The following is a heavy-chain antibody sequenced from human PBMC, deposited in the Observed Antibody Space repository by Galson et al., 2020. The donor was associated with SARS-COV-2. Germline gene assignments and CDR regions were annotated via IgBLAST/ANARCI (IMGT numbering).Heavy chain of an antibody. D-gene: IGHD6-13*01. CDR1: GFTFSSYS. CDR3: ARGYSSSWYGDEYFQH. Sequence: SCAASGFTFSSYSMNWVRQAPGKGLEWVSYISSSSSTIYYADSVKGRFTISRDNAKNSLYLQMNSLRAEDTAVYYCARGYSSSWYGDEYFQHWGQGTLVTVSS. CDR2: ISSSSSTI. V-gene: IGHV3-48*01. J-gene: IGHJ1*01.